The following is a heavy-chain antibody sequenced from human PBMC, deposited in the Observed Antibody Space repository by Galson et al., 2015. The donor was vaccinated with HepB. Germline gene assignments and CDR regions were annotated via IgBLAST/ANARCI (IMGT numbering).Heavy chain of an antibody. CDR2: IKPDNSGN. CDR1: GFTFSNFW. V-gene: IGHV3-7*03. J-gene: IGHJ3*01. CDR3: VRGVSNSFDV. Sequence: SLRLSCAASGFTFSNFWMDWIRQAPGKGLEWVASIKPDNSGNFHADSVKGRFTISRDNAKNSLSLRMNSLRADDTAVYYCVRGVSNSFDVWGQGTMVTVSS. D-gene: IGHD3-10*01.